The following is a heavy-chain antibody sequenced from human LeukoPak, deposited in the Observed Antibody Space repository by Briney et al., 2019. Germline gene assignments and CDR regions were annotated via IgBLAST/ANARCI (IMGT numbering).Heavy chain of an antibody. D-gene: IGHD3-10*01. J-gene: IGHJ2*01. CDR3: ARLPSFGYWYFDL. CDR1: GGSISSSSYY. CDR2: IYYSGST. Sequence: SETLSLTCTVSGGSISSSSYYWGWIRQPPGKGLEWIGSIYYSGSTYYNPSLKSRVTISVDTSKNQFSLKLSSVTAADTAMYYCARLPSFGYWYFDLWGRGTLVTVSS. V-gene: IGHV4-39*01.